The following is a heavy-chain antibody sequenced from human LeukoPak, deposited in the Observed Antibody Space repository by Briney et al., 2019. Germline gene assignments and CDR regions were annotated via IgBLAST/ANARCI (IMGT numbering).Heavy chain of an antibody. Sequence: KPSETLSLTCAVYGGSFSGYYWSWIRQPPGKGLEWIGEINHSGSTNYNPSLKSRVTISVDTSKNQFSLKLSSVTAADTAVYYCARVAQGKAVAGFNYWGQGTLVTVSS. D-gene: IGHD6-19*01. V-gene: IGHV4-34*01. CDR3: ARVAQGKAVAGFNY. CDR1: GGSFSGYY. J-gene: IGHJ4*02. CDR2: INHSGST.